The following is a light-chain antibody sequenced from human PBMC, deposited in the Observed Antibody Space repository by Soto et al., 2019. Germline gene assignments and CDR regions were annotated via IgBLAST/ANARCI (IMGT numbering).Light chain of an antibody. CDR3: HQYNTWPPWT. V-gene: IGKV3-15*01. J-gene: IGKJ1*01. CDR2: GAS. CDR1: QSVSSN. Sequence: EIVMTQSPATLSVSPGERATLSCRASQSVSSNLAWYQQKPGQAPRLLIYGASTRATGIPARFSGSGSGTEFTLTISSLQSEYFAVYYCHQYNTWPPWTFGQGTKVEIK.